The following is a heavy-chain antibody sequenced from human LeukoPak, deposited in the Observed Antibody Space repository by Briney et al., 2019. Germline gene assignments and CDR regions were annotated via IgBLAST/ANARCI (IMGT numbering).Heavy chain of an antibody. J-gene: IGHJ4*02. Sequence: PGGSLRLSCAAFGFKSSISAMTWVRQAPGKGLEWVALISSDGNDKLYGDSVKGRFTISRDDSKSTLYLQMNSLRAEDTAVYYCTTKVIRGNSGDDYDDWGQGTLVTVSS. CDR3: TTKVIRGNSGDDYDD. D-gene: IGHD5-12*01. CDR1: GFKSSISA. CDR2: ISSDGNDK. V-gene: IGHV3-30*03.